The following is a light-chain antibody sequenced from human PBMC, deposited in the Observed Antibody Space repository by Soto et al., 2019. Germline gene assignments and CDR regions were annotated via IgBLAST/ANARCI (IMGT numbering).Light chain of an antibody. V-gene: IGLV2-14*01. CDR3: SSYSTTSTLV. Sequence: ALTQPASVSGSPGQSVTISCTGASSDVGGYDHVSWYQQHPGKAPKLILYEVNNRPSGVSNHFSGSKSGNTASLIISGLQADDEADYYCSSYSTTSTLVFGSGTKVTVL. CDR1: SSDVGGYDH. CDR2: EVN. J-gene: IGLJ1*01.